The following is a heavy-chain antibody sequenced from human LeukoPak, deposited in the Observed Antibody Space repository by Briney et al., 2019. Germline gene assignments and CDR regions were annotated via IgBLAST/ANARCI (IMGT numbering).Heavy chain of an antibody. CDR3: ASVAPITMVRGVKALAFDY. CDR1: GGSISSYY. Sequence: PSETLSLTCTVSGGSISSYYWSWIRQPAGKGLEWIGRIYTSGSTNYNPSLKSRVTISVDSSKNQFSLKLSSVTAADTAVYYCASVAPITMVRGVKALAFDYWGQGTLVTVSS. CDR2: IYTSGST. D-gene: IGHD3-10*01. V-gene: IGHV4-4*07. J-gene: IGHJ4*02.